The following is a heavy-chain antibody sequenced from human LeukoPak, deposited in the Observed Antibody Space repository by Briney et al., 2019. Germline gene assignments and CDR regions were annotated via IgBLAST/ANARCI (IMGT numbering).Heavy chain of an antibody. V-gene: IGHV3-21*01. D-gene: IGHD3-10*01. CDR3: ARVYGSGSYGVDY. Sequence: GGSLRLSCAASGFTFSSYSMNWVRQAPGKGLEWVSSISSSSSYIYYADSVNGRFTISRDNAKNSLYLQMNSLRAEDTAVYYCARVYGSGSYGVDYWGQGTLVTVSS. J-gene: IGHJ4*02. CDR2: ISSSSSYI. CDR1: GFTFSSYS.